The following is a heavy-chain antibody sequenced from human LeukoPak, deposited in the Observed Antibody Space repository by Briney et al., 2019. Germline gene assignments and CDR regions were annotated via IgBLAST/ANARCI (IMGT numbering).Heavy chain of an antibody. D-gene: IGHD3-22*01. CDR1: GFTVSSNF. Sequence: GGSLRLSCAASGFTVSSNFLSWVRQPPGKGLEWVSDIYSGGSTYYADSVKGRFTISRDNSKNTLYLQMNSLTAEDTALYFCAKYYYDSSRQGLDVWGQGTTVTVSS. J-gene: IGHJ6*02. V-gene: IGHV3-53*01. CDR3: AKYYYDSSRQGLDV. CDR2: IYSGGST.